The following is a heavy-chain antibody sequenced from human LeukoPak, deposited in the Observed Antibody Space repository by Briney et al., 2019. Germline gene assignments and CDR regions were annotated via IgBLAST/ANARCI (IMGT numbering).Heavy chain of an antibody. D-gene: IGHD1-1*01. V-gene: IGHV3-15*01. CDR3: TTDTLLEAQGGGGAFDI. CDR1: GFIFSNAW. Sequence: GGSLRLSCAASGFIFSNAWMSWVRQAPGKGLEWVGRIKTKRDGGTTDYAAPVKGRFTISRDDSKNTLYLQMNSLKTEDTAVYYCTTDTLLEAQGGGGAFDIWGQGTMVTVSS. J-gene: IGHJ3*02. CDR2: IKTKRDGGTT.